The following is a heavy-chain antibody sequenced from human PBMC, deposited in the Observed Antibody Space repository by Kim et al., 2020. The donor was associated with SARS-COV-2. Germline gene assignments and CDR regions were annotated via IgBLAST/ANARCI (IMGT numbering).Heavy chain of an antibody. CDR1: GYTFTSYG. J-gene: IGHJ4*02. CDR3: ARDVDNDYDYVWGSYRYTRSADY. D-gene: IGHD3-16*02. Sequence: ASVKVSCKASGYTFTSYGISWVRQAPGQGLEWMGWISAYNGNTNYAQKLQGRVTMTTDTSTSTAYMELRSLRSDDTAVYYCARDVDNDYDYVWGSYRYTRSADYWGQGTLVTVSS. CDR2: ISAYNGNT. V-gene: IGHV1-18*01.